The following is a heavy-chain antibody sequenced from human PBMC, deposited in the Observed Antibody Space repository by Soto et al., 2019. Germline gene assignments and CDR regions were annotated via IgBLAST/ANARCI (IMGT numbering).Heavy chain of an antibody. V-gene: IGHV3-30-3*01. CDR3: ARSEDHYDSSGPFGDYIDY. Sequence: GGALWLTSVDFGGSFIIKDMNWVRQAPGKGRECVAVISYDGDNKHDADSVKGRFTVSRDNSKTTLYPQMNSLRTEDTAVYYCARSEDHYDSSGPFGDYIDYWGQGSLVTVSS. J-gene: IGHJ4*02. CDR2: ISYDGDNK. CDR1: GGSFIIKD. D-gene: IGHD3-22*01.